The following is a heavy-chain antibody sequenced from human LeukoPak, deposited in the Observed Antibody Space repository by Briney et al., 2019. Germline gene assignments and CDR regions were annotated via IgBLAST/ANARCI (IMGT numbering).Heavy chain of an antibody. Sequence: GGSLRLSCAASGFTVSSNYMSWVRQAAGKGLEWVSEIYSDGRTYYAASVKGRFSISRDNSKNTVYLQMNSLRAEDTAVYYCARDLREHGIFDIWGQGTMVTVSS. V-gene: IGHV3-53*01. D-gene: IGHD1-26*01. CDR1: GFTVSSNY. J-gene: IGHJ3*02. CDR2: IYSDGRT. CDR3: ARDLREHGIFDI.